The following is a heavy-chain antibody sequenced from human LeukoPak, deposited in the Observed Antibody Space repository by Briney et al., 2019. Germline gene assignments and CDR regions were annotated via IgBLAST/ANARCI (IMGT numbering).Heavy chain of an antibody. Sequence: SQTLSLTCAVSGGSISSGGSSWSWIRQPPGTGLEWIGYIYHSGSTYYNPSLKSRVTISVDRSKNQFSLKLSSVTAADTAVYYCARGRAITGTPFDYWGQGTLVTVSS. CDR2: IYHSGST. V-gene: IGHV4-30-2*01. CDR3: ARGRAITGTPFDY. J-gene: IGHJ4*02. D-gene: IGHD1-20*01. CDR1: GGSISSGGSS.